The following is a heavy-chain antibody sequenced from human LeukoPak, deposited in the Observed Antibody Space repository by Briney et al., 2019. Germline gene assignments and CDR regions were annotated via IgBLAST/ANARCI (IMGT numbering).Heavy chain of an antibody. V-gene: IGHV3-9*03. CDR3: AKSLLRGSGSFYAFDI. CDR2: ISGNSGSI. Sequence: PGGSLRLSCAASGFTFDEYAMHWVRQAPGKGLEWVSCISGNSGSIYYADSVKGRFTISRDNAKKSLYLQMNSLRAEDMALYYCAKSLLRGSGSFYAFDIWGQGTMVTVSS. CDR1: GFTFDEYA. D-gene: IGHD3-10*01. J-gene: IGHJ3*02.